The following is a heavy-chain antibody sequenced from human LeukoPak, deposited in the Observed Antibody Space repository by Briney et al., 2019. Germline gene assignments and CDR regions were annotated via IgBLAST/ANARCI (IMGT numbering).Heavy chain of an antibody. V-gene: IGHV3-23*01. CDR1: GFTFSSYA. D-gene: IGHD1-1*01. CDR3: ARALTTLTYEGY. CDR2: IGDSGVTT. J-gene: IGHJ4*02. Sequence: GGSLRLSCAASGFTFSSYAMSWVRQAPGKGLEWVSVIGDSGVTTFYADSVKGRFTVSRDNAKDSLYLQMNSLRAEDTAVYYCARALTTLTYEGYWGQGTLVTVSS.